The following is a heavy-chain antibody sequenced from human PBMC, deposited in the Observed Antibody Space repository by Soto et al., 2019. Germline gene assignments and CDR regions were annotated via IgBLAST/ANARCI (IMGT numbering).Heavy chain of an antibody. V-gene: IGHV3-74*01. D-gene: IGHD3-16*01. Sequence: EVQLVESGGGLIKPGGSLRLSCTASGFPFSDLWMHWVRQAPGKGLEWVSRISHDGSSTSHADSVRGRFSISRDNAKNTVYLQRNSLRDEDTSLYYCTSLSLGVYYFAFDIWGQGTVVTVS. J-gene: IGHJ3*02. CDR2: ISHDGSST. CDR3: TSLSLGVYYFAFDI. CDR1: GFPFSDLW.